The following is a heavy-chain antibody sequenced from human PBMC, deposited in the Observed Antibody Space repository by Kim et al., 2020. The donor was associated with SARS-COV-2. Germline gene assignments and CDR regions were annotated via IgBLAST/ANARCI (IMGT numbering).Heavy chain of an antibody. Sequence: DYAVSVKSRITINPDTSKNQFSLQLNSVTPEDTAVYYCARVGYSGYGWDYWGQGTLVTVSS. CDR3: ARVGYSGYGWDY. J-gene: IGHJ4*02. V-gene: IGHV6-1*01. D-gene: IGHD5-12*01.